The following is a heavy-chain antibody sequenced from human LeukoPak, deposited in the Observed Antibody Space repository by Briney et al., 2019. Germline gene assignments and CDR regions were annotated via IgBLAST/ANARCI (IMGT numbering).Heavy chain of an antibody. V-gene: IGHV4-38-2*01. J-gene: IGHJ4*02. Sequence: PSGTLSLTCAVSGYSISSGYYWGWIRQPPGKGLEWIGSIYHSGSTYYNPSLKSRVTISVGTSKNQFSLKLSSVTAADTAVYYCARHRVGVVVPAAIGYWGQGTLVTVSS. CDR2: IYHSGST. D-gene: IGHD2-2*02. CDR1: GYSISSGYY. CDR3: ARHRVGVVVPAAIGY.